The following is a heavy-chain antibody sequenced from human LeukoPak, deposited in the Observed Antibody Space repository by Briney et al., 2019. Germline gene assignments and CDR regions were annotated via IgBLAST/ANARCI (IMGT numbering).Heavy chain of an antibody. V-gene: IGHV3-23*01. D-gene: IGHD2-21*02. CDR1: GFTFSSYA. J-gene: IGHJ5*02. Sequence: PGGSLRLSCAASGFTFSSYALSWVRQAPGKGLEWVSVISGSGDSTYHADSVKGRFTIFRDNFKNTLYLQMTSLRAEDTAVYYCVKDGRWTTTPCSSHWFDPWGQGTRVTVSS. CDR2: ISGSGDST. CDR3: VKDGRWTTTPCSSHWFDP.